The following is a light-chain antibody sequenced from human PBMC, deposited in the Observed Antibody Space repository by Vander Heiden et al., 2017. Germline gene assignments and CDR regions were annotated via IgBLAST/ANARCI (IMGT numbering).Light chain of an antibody. Sequence: QSALTQPDSVSGSPGQSITISCTGTISDVGTYDYFSWYQQHPGRAPELCIFHVSQRPSGVSNRFSGSKSGNTASLTVSGLQTEDEADYYCSSYTSSSTVVFGGGTKVTVL. V-gene: IGLV2-14*03. CDR3: SSYTSSSTVV. J-gene: IGLJ2*01. CDR2: HVS. CDR1: ISDVGTYDY.